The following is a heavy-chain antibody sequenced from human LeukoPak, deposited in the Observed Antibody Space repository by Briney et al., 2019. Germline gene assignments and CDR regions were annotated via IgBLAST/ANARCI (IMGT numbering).Heavy chain of an antibody. V-gene: IGHV5-51*01. CDR2: IYPDDSDT. J-gene: IGHJ4*02. CDR1: RHSFHSQW. D-gene: IGHD2-21*02. CDR3: ARRGDSDFRID. Sequence: GEALMISCKGPRHSFHSQWIGWVRQMPGKGLEGMGIIYPDDSDTRYSPSFQGQVTISADKSISTAYLQWNSLEASDSAIYYCARRGDSDFRIDWGQGTLVTVSS.